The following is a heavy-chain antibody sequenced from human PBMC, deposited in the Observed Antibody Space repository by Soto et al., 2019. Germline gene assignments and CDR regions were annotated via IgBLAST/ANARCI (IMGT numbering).Heavy chain of an antibody. CDR2: ISWNSGGI. J-gene: IGHJ6*03. Sequence: GGSLRPPFAASGLTLDDYAMHWVRQVPGKALEWFSGISWNSGGIGYPDSVKGRFTNSRDNAKNSLYLQMNSLRAEDTALYYCAKGHRSVLYYYYYYMDVWGKGTTVTVSS. CDR3: AKGHRSVLYYYYYYMDV. V-gene: IGHV3-9*01. CDR1: GLTLDDYA.